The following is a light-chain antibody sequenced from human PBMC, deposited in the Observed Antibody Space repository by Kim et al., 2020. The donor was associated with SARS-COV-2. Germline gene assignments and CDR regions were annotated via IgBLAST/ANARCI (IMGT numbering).Light chain of an antibody. CDR3: QAWDRSTDVV. CDR1: KLGDRY. V-gene: IGLV3-1*01. CDR2: QDT. Sequence: SYELTQPPSVSVSPEQTASITCSGDKLGDRYACWYQQKPGQSPVLVMYQDTKRPSGIPERFSGSNSGNTATLTISGTQAMDEADYYCQAWDRSTDVVFGGGTQLTVL. J-gene: IGLJ2*01.